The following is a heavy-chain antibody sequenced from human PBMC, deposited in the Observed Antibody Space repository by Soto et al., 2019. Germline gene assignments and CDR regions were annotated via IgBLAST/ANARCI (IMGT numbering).Heavy chain of an antibody. Sequence: GGSLRLSCAASGFTFSSYWMSWVRQAPGKGLEWVANIKQDGSEKYYVDSVKGRFTISRDNAKNSLYLQMNSLRAEDTAVYYCARDMGYCSGGSCPYYYYYYMDVWGKGTTVTVSS. CDR3: ARDMGYCSGGSCPYYYYYYMDV. J-gene: IGHJ6*03. CDR2: IKQDGSEK. V-gene: IGHV3-7*01. CDR1: GFTFSSYW. D-gene: IGHD2-15*01.